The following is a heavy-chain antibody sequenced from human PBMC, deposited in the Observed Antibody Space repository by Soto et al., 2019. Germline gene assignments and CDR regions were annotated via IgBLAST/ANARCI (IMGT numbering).Heavy chain of an antibody. V-gene: IGHV1-3*01. CDR3: ARDLYDFWSGYSYNWFDP. CDR1: GYTFTSYA. J-gene: IGHJ5*02. CDR2: INAGNGNT. Sequence: ASVKVSCKASGYTFTSYAMHWVRQAPGQRLEWMGWINAGNGNTKYSQKFQGRVTITRDTSASTAYMELSSLRSEDTAVYYCARDLYDFWSGYSYNWFDPWGQGTLVTVSS. D-gene: IGHD3-3*01.